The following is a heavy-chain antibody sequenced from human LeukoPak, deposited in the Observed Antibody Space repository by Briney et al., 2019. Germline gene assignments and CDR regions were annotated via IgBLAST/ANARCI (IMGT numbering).Heavy chain of an antibody. J-gene: IGHJ4*02. CDR3: ARDRRLELRFGYFDY. CDR2: INPKSGGT. Sequence: GASVKVSCKASGYTFTGYYIHWVRQAPGQGLEWMGWINPKSGGTNYAQKFQGRVTMTRDTSISTAYMELSRLRSDDTAVYYCARDRRLELRFGYFDYWGQGTLVTVSS. D-gene: IGHD1-7*01. CDR1: GYTFTGYY. V-gene: IGHV1-2*02.